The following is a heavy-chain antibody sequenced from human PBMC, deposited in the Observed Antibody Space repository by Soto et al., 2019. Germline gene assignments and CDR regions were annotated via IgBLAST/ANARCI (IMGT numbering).Heavy chain of an antibody. Sequence: PSETLSLTCAVSGYSISSGYYWGWIRQPPGKGPEWIGSIYHSGSTYYNPSLKSRVTISVDTSKNQFSLKLSSVTAADTAVYYCARGLVVVAAPDAFDIWGQGTMVTVSS. CDR1: GYSISSGYY. J-gene: IGHJ3*02. CDR2: IYHSGST. V-gene: IGHV4-38-2*01. D-gene: IGHD2-15*01. CDR3: ARGLVVVAAPDAFDI.